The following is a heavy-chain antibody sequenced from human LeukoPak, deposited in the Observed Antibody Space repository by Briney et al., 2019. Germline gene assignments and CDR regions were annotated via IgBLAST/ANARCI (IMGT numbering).Heavy chain of an antibody. CDR3: AKDLGWELPAEAY. D-gene: IGHD1-26*01. Sequence: GGSLRLSCVASGFTFKSYFMNWVRQAPGKGLEWLATIYGSGVSISYADSVKGRFTISRDNSNNSLYLQMNSLRAEDTAMYYCAKDLGWELPAEAYWGQGILVTVSS. J-gene: IGHJ4*02. CDR1: GFTFKSYF. CDR2: IYGSGVSI. V-gene: IGHV3-23*01.